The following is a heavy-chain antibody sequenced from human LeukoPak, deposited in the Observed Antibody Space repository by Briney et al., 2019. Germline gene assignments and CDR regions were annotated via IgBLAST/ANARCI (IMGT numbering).Heavy chain of an antibody. D-gene: IGHD6-13*01. V-gene: IGHV1-3*01. CDR1: GYTFTSYA. Sequence: ASVKVSCKASGYTFTSYAMHWVRQAPGQRLEWMGWINAGNGNTKYSQKFQGRVTITRDTSASTAYMELSSLRSEDTAVYYCARGPEIIAAAATYYFDYWGQGTLVTVSS. CDR3: ARGPEIIAAAATYYFDY. J-gene: IGHJ4*02. CDR2: INAGNGNT.